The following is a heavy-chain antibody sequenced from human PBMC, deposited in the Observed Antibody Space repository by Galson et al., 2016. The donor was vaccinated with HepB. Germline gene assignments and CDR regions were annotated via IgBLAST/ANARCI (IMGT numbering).Heavy chain of an antibody. CDR2: IKPDGSEK. J-gene: IGHJ1*01. D-gene: IGHD3-22*01. CDR3: ALYYYDSSGFVEYFQQ. V-gene: IGHV3-7*03. Sequence: WVRQAPGKGLEWVANIKPDGSEKYSVDSLKGRFTISRDNAKNSLYLQMNSLRAEDTAVYYCALYYYDSSGFVEYFQQWGQGTRVTVSS.